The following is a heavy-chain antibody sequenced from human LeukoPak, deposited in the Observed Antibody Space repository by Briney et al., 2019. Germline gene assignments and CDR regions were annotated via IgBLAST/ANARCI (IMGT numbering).Heavy chain of an antibody. CDR2: MNPNSGNT. CDR3: ARGSTYYYDSSGYHYGY. Sequence: EASVKVSCKASGYTFTSYDINWVRQATGQGLEWMGWMNPNSGNTGYAQKFQGRVTMTRNTSISTAYMELSSLRSEDTAVYYCARGSTYYYDSSGYHYGYWGQGTLVTVSS. CDR1: GYTFTSYD. J-gene: IGHJ4*02. D-gene: IGHD3-22*01. V-gene: IGHV1-8*01.